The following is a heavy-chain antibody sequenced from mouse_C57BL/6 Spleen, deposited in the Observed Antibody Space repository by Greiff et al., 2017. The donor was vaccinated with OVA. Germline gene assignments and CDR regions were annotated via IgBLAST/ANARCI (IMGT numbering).Heavy chain of an antibody. CDR2: ISSGSSTI. CDR3: AKDYYGSSPYAMDY. J-gene: IGHJ4*01. D-gene: IGHD1-1*01. V-gene: IGHV5-17*01. CDR1: GFTFSDYG. Sequence: EVMLVESGGGLVKPGGSLKLSCAASGFTFSDYGMHWVRQAPEKGLEWVAYISSGSSTIYYADTVKGRFTISRDKSKNTLFLQMTSLRSEDTAMYYCAKDYYGSSPYAMDYWGQGTSVTVSS.